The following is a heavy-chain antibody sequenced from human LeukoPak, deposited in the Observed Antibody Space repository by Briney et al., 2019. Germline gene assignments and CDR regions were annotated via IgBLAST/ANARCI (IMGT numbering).Heavy chain of an antibody. CDR1: GFTFSVSW. CDR3: ARAKPKNMVRGLIMRRESRYYFDY. Sequence: GGSLRLSCAASGFTFSVSWMSWVRQAPGKGLEWVANIKYDGSEKYYVDSVKGRFTISRDNAKNSLYLQMNRLRAEDTAVYYCARAKPKNMVRGLIMRRESRYYFDYWGQGTLVTVSS. V-gene: IGHV3-7*03. J-gene: IGHJ4*02. D-gene: IGHD3-10*01. CDR2: IKYDGSEK.